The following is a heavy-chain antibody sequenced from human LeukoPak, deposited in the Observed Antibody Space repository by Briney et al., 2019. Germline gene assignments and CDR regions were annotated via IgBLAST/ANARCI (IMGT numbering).Heavy chain of an antibody. D-gene: IGHD3-3*01. CDR2: IWYDGSNK. CDR3: ARGGTYYDFWRGYSYYYGMDV. V-gene: IGHV3-33*01. J-gene: IGHJ6*02. CDR1: GFTFSSYG. Sequence: PGGSLRLSCAASGFTFSSYGMRWVRQAPGKGLDGVAVIWYDGSNKYYADSVKGRFTISRDNSKNTLYLQMNSLRAEDTAVYYCARGGTYYDFWRGYSYYYGMDVWGQGTTVTVSS.